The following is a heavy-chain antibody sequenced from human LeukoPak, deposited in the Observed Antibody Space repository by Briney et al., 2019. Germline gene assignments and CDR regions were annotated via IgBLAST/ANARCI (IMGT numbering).Heavy chain of an antibody. CDR3: AKDPFGGVSITFDY. J-gene: IGHJ4*02. D-gene: IGHD3-16*01. CDR2: ISGSGGST. V-gene: IGHV3-23*01. CDR1: GFTFSRYA. Sequence: GGSLRLSCAASGFTFSRYAMSWVRQAPGKGLEWVSSISGSGGSTYYADSVKGRFTISRDNSKSTLYLQMNSLRAEDTAVYYCAKDPFGGVSITFDYWGQGSLVTVSS.